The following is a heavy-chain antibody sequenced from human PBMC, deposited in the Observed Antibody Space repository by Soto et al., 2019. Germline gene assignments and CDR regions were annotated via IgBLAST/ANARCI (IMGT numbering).Heavy chain of an antibody. Sequence: EVQLLDSGGGLVHPGGSLRLSCAASGFSFSSGDAMSWVRQAPGKGLEWVSTIDDSGSGTFYADSVKGRFTISRDNSKNTLWLQMNSLGADDTARYFCVKARYVSLRGYFDYWGQGTLLTVSS. J-gene: IGHJ4*02. D-gene: IGHD3-16*01. V-gene: IGHV3-23*05. CDR3: VKARYVSLRGYFDY. CDR2: IDDSGSGT. CDR1: GFSFSSGDA.